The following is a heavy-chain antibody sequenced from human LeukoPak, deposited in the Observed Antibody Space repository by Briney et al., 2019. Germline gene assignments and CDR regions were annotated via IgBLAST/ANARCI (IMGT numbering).Heavy chain of an antibody. CDR2: IKSKTDGGTT. J-gene: IGHJ4*02. V-gene: IGHV3-15*01. CDR1: GFTLSNVW. Sequence: AGGSLRLSCAVSGFTLSNVWMSWVRQAPGKGLEWVGRIKSKTDGGTTDYAAPVKGRFTISRDEPKNTLYVQMNSLKSEDTAVYYCTTEADYWGQGALVTVSS. CDR3: TTEADY.